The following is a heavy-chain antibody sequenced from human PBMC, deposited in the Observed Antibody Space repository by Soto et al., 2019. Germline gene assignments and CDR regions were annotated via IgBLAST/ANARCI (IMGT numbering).Heavy chain of an antibody. J-gene: IGHJ5*02. V-gene: IGHV1-8*01. CDR3: ARGRITIFGVVIIRRNWFDP. Sequence: QVQLVQSGAEVKKPGASVKVSCKASGYTFTSYDINWVRQATGQGLEWMGWMNPNSGNTGYAQKFHGRVTMTRNTSISTAYMELSSLRSEDTAVYYCARGRITIFGVVIIRRNWFDPWGQGTLVTVSS. CDR2: MNPNSGNT. D-gene: IGHD3-3*01. CDR1: GYTFTSYD.